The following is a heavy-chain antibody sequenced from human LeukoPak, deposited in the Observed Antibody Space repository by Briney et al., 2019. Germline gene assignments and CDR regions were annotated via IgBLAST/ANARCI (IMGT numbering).Heavy chain of an antibody. Sequence: SGRSLRLSCAASGFTFRSYGMHWVRQAPGKGLEWVSSISSSSSYIYYAGSVKGRFTISRDNAKNSLFLQMTSLRAEDTAVYYCARDRSRNYGYYFDFWGQGTLVSVSS. J-gene: IGHJ4*02. V-gene: IGHV3-21*01. CDR3: ARDRSRNYGYYFDF. D-gene: IGHD4-11*01. CDR2: ISSSSSYI. CDR1: GFTFRSYG.